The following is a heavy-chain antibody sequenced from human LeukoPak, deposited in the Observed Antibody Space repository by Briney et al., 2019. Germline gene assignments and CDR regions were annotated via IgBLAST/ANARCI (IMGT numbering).Heavy chain of an antibody. Sequence: SETLSLTCTVSDGSISTYYWSWIRQPAGKGLEWIGRIYTTGSTNYNPSLKSRVTMSVDTSKNQFSLKLSSVTAADTAVYYCARGGLPRENWFDPWGQGTLVTVSS. CDR1: DGSISTYY. CDR3: ARGGLPRENWFDP. CDR2: IYTTGST. J-gene: IGHJ5*02. D-gene: IGHD1-26*01. V-gene: IGHV4-4*07.